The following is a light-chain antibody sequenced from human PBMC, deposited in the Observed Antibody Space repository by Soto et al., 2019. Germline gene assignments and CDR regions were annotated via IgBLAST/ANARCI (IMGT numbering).Light chain of an antibody. CDR1: QSVSSN. Sequence: EIVMTQSPATLSVSPGETATLSCRASQSVSSNLAWYQQKPGQAPRLLIYGASTRATGIPARFSGSGSGTEFTLTISSLQSEDFAVYYCQQYNNWPRGTFGQGTKVEIK. CDR2: GAS. CDR3: QQYNNWPRGT. J-gene: IGKJ1*01. V-gene: IGKV3-15*01.